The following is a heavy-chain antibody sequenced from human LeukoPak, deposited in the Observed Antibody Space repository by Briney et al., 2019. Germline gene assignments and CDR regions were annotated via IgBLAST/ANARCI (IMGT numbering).Heavy chain of an antibody. J-gene: IGHJ4*02. CDR1: GFTFSSYG. V-gene: IGHV3-21*01. CDR2: ISSSSSYI. Sequence: GGSLRLSCAASGFTFSSYGMNWARQAPGKGLEWVSSISSSSSYIYYADSVKGRFTISRDNAKNSLYLQMNSLRAEDTAVYYCARELGHSGYGPSPPGSDYWGQGTLVTVSS. D-gene: IGHD5-12*01. CDR3: ARELGHSGYGPSPPGSDY.